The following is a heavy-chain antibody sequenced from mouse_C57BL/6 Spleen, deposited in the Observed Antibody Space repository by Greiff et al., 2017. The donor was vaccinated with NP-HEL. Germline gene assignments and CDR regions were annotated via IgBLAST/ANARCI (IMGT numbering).Heavy chain of an antibody. V-gene: IGHV7-1*01. CDR1: GFTFSDFY. CDR2: SRNKANDYTT. J-gene: IGHJ4*01. Sequence: EVKLMESGGGLVQSGRSLRLSCATSGFTFSDFYIEWVRQAPGKGLEWIAASRNKANDYTTEYSASVKGRFIVSRDTSQSILYLQMNALRAEDTAIYYCARDGYGYAMDYWGQGTSVTVSS. D-gene: IGHD2-12*01. CDR3: ARDGYGYAMDY.